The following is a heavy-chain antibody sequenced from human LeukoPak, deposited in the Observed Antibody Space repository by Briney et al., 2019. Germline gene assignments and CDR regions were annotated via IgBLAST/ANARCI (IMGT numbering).Heavy chain of an antibody. CDR3: ARLPKTITMVREGDY. D-gene: IGHD3-10*01. CDR2: IYYSGST. CDR1: GGSISSSSYY. V-gene: IGHV4-39*01. Sequence: SETLSLTCTVSGGSISSSSYYWGWIRQPPGKGLEWIGSIYYSGSTYYNPSLKSRVTISVDTSKNQFSLKLSSVTAADTAVYYCARLPKTITMVREGDYWGQGTLVTVSS. J-gene: IGHJ4*02.